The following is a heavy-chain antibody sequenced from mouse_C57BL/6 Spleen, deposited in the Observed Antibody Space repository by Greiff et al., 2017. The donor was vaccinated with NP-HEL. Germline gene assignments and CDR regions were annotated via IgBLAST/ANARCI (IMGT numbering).Heavy chain of an antibody. CDR3: TTDYYGSSFAY. V-gene: IGHV14-4*01. CDR2: IDPENGDT. Sequence: EVKLQESGAELVRPGASVKLSCTASGFNIKDDYMHWVKQRPEQGLEWIGWIDPENGDTDYASKFQGKATITADTSSNTAYLQLSSLTSEDTAVYYCTTDYYGSSFAYWGQGTLVTVSA. J-gene: IGHJ3*01. CDR1: GFNIKDDY. D-gene: IGHD1-1*01.